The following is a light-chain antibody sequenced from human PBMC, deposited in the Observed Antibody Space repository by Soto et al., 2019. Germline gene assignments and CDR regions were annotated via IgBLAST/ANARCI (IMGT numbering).Light chain of an antibody. CDR1: QSGSNNY. J-gene: IGKJ2*01. CDR3: QQYGSSRYT. CDR2: GTS. Sequence: EIVLTQSPGTLSLSPGERATLTCRTSQSGSNNYLAWYQQKPGQAPRLLIYGTSNRATGIPDRCSGSGSGTAFTLTISRLEPEDFAVYYCQQYGSSRYTFGQGTKLEIK. V-gene: IGKV3-20*01.